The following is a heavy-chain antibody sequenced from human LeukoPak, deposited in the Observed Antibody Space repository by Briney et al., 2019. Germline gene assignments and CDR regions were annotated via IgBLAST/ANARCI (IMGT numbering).Heavy chain of an antibody. Sequence: PSETLSLTCAVYGGSFSGYYWSWIRQPPGKGLEWIGEINHSGSTNYNPSLKSRVTISVDTSKNQFSLKLSSVTAADTAVYYCAEELYSSSWYEAFDIWGQGTMVTVSS. CDR1: GGSFSGYY. CDR3: AEELYSSSWYEAFDI. D-gene: IGHD6-13*01. V-gene: IGHV4-34*01. CDR2: INHSGST. J-gene: IGHJ3*02.